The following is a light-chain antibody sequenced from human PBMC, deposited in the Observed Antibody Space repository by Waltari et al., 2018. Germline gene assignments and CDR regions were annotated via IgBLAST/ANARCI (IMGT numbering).Light chain of an antibody. J-gene: IGLJ1*01. Sequence: SLGLTQPPSLSVSPGQTATITCSGDKLGGKFVSWYQQKPGQSPLLIIYQGTKRPSGIPDRFSGSSSGNTATLAISGAQALDEADYYCLAWESTSGVFGTGTKVAVL. CDR2: QGT. V-gene: IGLV3-1*01. CDR1: KLGGKF. CDR3: LAWESTSGV.